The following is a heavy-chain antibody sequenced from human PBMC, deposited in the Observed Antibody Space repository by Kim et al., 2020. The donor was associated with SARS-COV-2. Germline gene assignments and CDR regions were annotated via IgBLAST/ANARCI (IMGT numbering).Heavy chain of an antibody. CDR2: ISGSGGST. D-gene: IGHD1-26*01. V-gene: IGHV3-23*01. CDR1: GFTFSSYA. J-gene: IGHJ6*02. Sequence: GGSLRLSCAASGFTFSSYAMSWVRQAPGKGLEWVSAISGSGGSTYYADSVKGRFTISRDNSKNTLYLQMNSLRAEDTAVYYCAKRVGGSYYRGYYYYGMDVWGQGTTVTVSS. CDR3: AKRVGGSYYRGYYYYGMDV.